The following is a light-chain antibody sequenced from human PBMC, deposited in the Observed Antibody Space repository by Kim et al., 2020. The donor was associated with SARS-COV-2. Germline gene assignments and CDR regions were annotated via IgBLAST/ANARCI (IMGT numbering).Light chain of an antibody. CDR2: GAS. CDR1: QSVSSN. Sequence: EIVMTQSPATLSVSPGERATLSCRASQSVSSNLAWYQQQPGQAPRLLIYGASTRATGIPARFSGSGSGTEFTLTISSLQSEDFAVYYCQQYNNWPRTFGQRTKVDIK. J-gene: IGKJ1*01. V-gene: IGKV3-15*01. CDR3: QQYNNWPRT.